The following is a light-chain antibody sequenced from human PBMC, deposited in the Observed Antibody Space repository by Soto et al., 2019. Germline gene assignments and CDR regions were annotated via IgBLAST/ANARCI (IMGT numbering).Light chain of an antibody. CDR3: SSYTSSSPRV. V-gene: IGLV2-14*01. J-gene: IGLJ1*01. Sequence: QSALTQPASVSGSPGQSITISRTGTSSDVGGYNYVSWYQQHPGKAPKLMIYEVSNRPSGVSNRFSGSKSGNTAPLTISGLQAEDEADYYCSSYTSSSPRVFGTGTKV. CDR2: EVS. CDR1: SSDVGGYNY.